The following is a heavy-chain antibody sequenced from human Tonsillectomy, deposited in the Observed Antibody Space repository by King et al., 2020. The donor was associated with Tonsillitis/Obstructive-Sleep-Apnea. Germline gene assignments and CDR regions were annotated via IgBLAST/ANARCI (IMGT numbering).Heavy chain of an antibody. V-gene: IGHV3-53*01. CDR3: ARTRSDLTLLFSFDY. CDR1: GFTVSSNY. J-gene: IGHJ4*02. D-gene: IGHD2/OR15-2a*01. Sequence: QLVQSGGGLIQPGGSLRLSCAASGFTVSSNYMSWVRQAPGKGQEWVSVIYSGGSTYYADSVKGRFTISRDNSKNTLYLQMNSLRAEDTAVYYCARTRSDLTLLFSFDYWGQGTLVTVSS. CDR2: IYSGGST.